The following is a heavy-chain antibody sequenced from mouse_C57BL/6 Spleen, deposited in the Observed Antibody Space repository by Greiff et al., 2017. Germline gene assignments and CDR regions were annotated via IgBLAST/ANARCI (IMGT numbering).Heavy chain of an antibody. Sequence: VQLQQSGAELARPGASVKLSCKASGYTFTSYGISWVKQRTGQGLEWIGEIYPSSGNTYYNEKFKGKATLTADKSSSTAYMELRSLTYEDSAVYVCARLDYYGSSLYYFDYWGQGTTLTVSS. CDR3: ARLDYYGSSLYYFDY. CDR2: IYPSSGNT. V-gene: IGHV1-81*01. J-gene: IGHJ2*01. CDR1: GYTFTSYG. D-gene: IGHD1-1*01.